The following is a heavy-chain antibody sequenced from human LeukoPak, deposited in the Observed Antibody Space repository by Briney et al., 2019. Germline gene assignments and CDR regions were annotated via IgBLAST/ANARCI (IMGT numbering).Heavy chain of an antibody. V-gene: IGHV3-21*01. D-gene: IGHD3-22*01. J-gene: IGHJ4*02. CDR1: GFTFSSYS. Sequence: PGGSLRLSCTVSGFTFSSYSMNWVRQAPGKGLEWVSSISSSSSYIYYADSVKGRFTISRDNAKNSLYLQMNSLRAEDTAVYYCAPGDSSGYYPYYFDYWGQGTLVTVSS. CDR3: APGDSSGYYPYYFDY. CDR2: ISSSSSYI.